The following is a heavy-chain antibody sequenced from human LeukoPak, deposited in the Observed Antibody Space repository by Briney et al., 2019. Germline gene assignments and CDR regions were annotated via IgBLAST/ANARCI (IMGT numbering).Heavy chain of an antibody. CDR3: GRYYVMDV. Sequence: PGGSLRLSCAASGFTFSTYVMNWVRQAPGKGLEWVSTISDSGGSTYYADSVKGRFTISRDNPKSTLYLQKNSLRAEDTAVYYCGRYYVMDVWGQGTSVTVSS. CDR2: ISDSGGST. CDR1: GFTFSTYV. J-gene: IGHJ6*02. V-gene: IGHV3-23*01.